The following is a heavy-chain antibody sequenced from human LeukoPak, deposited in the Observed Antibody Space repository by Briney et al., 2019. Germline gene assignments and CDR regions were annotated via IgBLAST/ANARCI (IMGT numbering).Heavy chain of an antibody. J-gene: IGHJ6*02. CDR3: ASAQYSSSSPYYYYYGMDV. CDR1: GYSFTSYW. CDR2: IYPGDSDT. Sequence: HGESLKISCKGSGYSFTSYWIGWVRQMPGKGLEWMGIIYPGDSDTRYSPSFQGQVTISADKSISTAYLQWSSLKASDTAMYYCASAQYSSSSPYYYYYGMDVWGQGTTVTVSS. D-gene: IGHD6-6*01. V-gene: IGHV5-51*01.